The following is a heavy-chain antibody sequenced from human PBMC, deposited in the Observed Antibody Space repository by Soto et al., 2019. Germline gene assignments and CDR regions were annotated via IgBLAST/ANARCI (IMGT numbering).Heavy chain of an antibody. CDR3: ARAPYYYYYMDF. CDR2: IYYSGST. V-gene: IGHV4-59*08. CDR1: GGSISSYY. Sequence: SETLSLTCTVSGGSISSYYWSWIRQPPGKGLEWIGYIYYSGSTNYNPSLKSRVTISVDTSKNQFSLKLSSVTAADTAVYYCARAPYYYYYMDFWGKGTTVTLSS. J-gene: IGHJ6*03.